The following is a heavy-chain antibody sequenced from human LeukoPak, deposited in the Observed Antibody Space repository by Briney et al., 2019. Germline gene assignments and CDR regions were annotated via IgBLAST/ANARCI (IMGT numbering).Heavy chain of an antibody. V-gene: IGHV3-30*02. CDR2: IRNDGSHK. Sequence: GGSLRLSCTSSGFTFSTYAMHWVRQAPGKGLEWVAFIRNDGSHKSYADSVKGRFTISRDNSKNTLFLQMNSLRPEDTAVYYCAKDGGWYELYYMDVWGTGTMVTVCS. J-gene: IGHJ6*03. CDR3: AKDGGWYELYYMDV. D-gene: IGHD6-19*01. CDR1: GFTFSTYA.